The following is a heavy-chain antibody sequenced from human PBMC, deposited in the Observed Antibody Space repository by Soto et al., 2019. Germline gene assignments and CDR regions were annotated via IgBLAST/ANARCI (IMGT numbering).Heavy chain of an antibody. CDR1: GFTFSSYA. J-gene: IGHJ6*02. D-gene: IGHD1-7*01. Sequence: PGGSLRLSCAASGFTFSSYAMHWVRQAPGKGLEWVAVISYDGSNKYYADSVKGRFTISRDNSKNTLYLQMNSLRAEDTAVYYCERTQISNYAHYYYYYGIDVWGQGTTVTVSS. CDR3: ERTQISNYAHYYYYYGIDV. V-gene: IGHV3-30-3*01. CDR2: ISYDGSNK.